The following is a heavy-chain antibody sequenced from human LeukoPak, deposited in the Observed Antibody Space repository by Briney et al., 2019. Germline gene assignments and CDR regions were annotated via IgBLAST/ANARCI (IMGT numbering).Heavy chain of an antibody. D-gene: IGHD3-16*01. CDR2: ISYDGSNK. CDR1: GFTFSSYA. V-gene: IGHV3-30-3*01. CDR3: AREDPAADYVWGSSNDAFDI. J-gene: IGHJ3*02. Sequence: GGSLRLSCAASGFTFSSYAMHWARQAPGKGLEWVAVISYDGSNKYYADSVKGRFTISRDNSKNTLYLQMNSLRAEDTAVYYCAREDPAADYVWGSSNDAFDIWGQGTMVTVSS.